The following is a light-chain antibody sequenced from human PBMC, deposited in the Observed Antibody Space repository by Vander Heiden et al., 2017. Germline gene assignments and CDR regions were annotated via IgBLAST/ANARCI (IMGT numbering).Light chain of an antibody. CDR1: QCVSSY. J-gene: IGKJ2*01. CDR2: DAS. Sequence: EVVLTPSRATLSLSREEGATLSCRARQCVSSYLAWYQQKPGQAPRLLIYDASNRATGIPARFSGSGSGTDFTLTISSLEPEDFAVYYCQQRSNWPPYTFGQGTKLEIK. CDR3: QQRSNWPPYT. V-gene: IGKV3-11*01.